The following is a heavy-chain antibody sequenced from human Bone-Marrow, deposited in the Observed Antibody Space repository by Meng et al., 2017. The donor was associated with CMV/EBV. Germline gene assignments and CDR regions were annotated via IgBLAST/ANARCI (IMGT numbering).Heavy chain of an antibody. CDR3: ARDKTVRGTLPYFFDL. CDR1: GFTFSSYW. V-gene: IGHV3-7*01. CDR2: IKQDGSEK. Sequence: GGSLRLSCAASGFTFSSYWMSWVRQAPGKGLEWVANIKQDGSEKYYVDSVKGRFTISRDNAKNSLYLQMNSLRAEDTAVYYCARDKTVRGTLPYFFDLWGQGTLVTVSS. J-gene: IGHJ4*02. D-gene: IGHD3-16*01.